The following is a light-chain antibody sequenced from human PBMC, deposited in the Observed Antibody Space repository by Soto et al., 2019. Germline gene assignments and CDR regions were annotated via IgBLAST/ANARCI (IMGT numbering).Light chain of an antibody. CDR3: SSYTNSGTVL. J-gene: IGLJ2*01. V-gene: IGLV2-14*01. CDR2: NVR. CDR1: SSDVDGYDY. Sequence: QSALTQPASVSGSPGQSITISCTGTSSDVDGYDYVSWYQQYAGKAPKLTIYNVRNRPSGGSSLFSWSKSGNTASLTISGXQXEXXADYFCSSYTNSGTVLFGGGTKVTVL.